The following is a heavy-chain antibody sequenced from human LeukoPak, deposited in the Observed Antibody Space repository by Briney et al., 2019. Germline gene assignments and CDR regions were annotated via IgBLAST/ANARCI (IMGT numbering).Heavy chain of an antibody. CDR3: ARPYSSNVFYYYYMDV. D-gene: IGHD6-13*01. CDR1: GFTFSSYA. Sequence: GGSLRLSCAASGFTFSSYAMHWVRQAPGKGLEWVAVISYDGSNKYYADSVKGRFTISRDNSKNTLYLQMNSLRIEDTAVYYCARPYSSNVFYYYYMDVWGKGTTVTISS. V-gene: IGHV3-30*04. CDR2: ISYDGSNK. J-gene: IGHJ6*03.